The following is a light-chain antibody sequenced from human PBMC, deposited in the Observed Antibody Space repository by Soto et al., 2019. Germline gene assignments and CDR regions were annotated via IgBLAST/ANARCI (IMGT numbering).Light chain of an antibody. CDR2: DVN. V-gene: IGLV2-14*01. J-gene: IGLJ1*01. CDR1: SSDVGGYDY. Sequence: QSALTQPASVSGSPGQSITISCTGTSSDVGGYDYVSWYQQLPGKAPKLLIYDVNNRPSGVSHRFSGSKSGNTASLTISGLQAEDEADYYCSSYTGSSTFVFGTGTKGTVL. CDR3: SSYTGSSTFV.